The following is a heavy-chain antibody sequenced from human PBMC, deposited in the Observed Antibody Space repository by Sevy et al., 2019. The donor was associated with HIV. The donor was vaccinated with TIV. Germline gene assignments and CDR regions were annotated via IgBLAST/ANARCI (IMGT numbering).Heavy chain of an antibody. V-gene: IGHV3-30-3*01. CDR1: GFTFSSYA. Sequence: LSLTCAASGFTFSSYAMHWVRQAPGKGLEWVAVISYDGSNKYYADSVKGRFTISRDNSKNTLYLQMNSLRAEDTAVYYCARLRRPPRYSGYDSDGMDVWGQGTTVTVSS. CDR2: ISYDGSNK. D-gene: IGHD5-12*01. CDR3: ARLRRPPRYSGYDSDGMDV. J-gene: IGHJ6*02.